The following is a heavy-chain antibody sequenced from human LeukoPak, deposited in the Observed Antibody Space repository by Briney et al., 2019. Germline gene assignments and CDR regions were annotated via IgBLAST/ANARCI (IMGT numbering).Heavy chain of an antibody. D-gene: IGHD3-10*01. CDR2: ISPSGGST. CDR3: ARGITMVREFDY. J-gene: IGHJ4*02. CDR1: GYTFTSNY. V-gene: IGHV1-46*01. Sequence: GASVKVSCKAFGYTFTSNYMHWVRQAPGQGPEWMGVISPSGGSTTYAQKFQGRVTLTRDMSTSTDYLELSSLRSEDTAVYYCARGITMVREFDYWGQGTLVTVSS.